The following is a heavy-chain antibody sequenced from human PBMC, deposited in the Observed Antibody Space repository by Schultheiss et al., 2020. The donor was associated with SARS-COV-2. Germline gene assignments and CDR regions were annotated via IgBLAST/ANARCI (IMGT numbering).Heavy chain of an antibody. CDR2: ISYDGSNK. V-gene: IGHV3-30*03. J-gene: IGHJ4*02. CDR1: GFTFSSYG. D-gene: IGHD2-15*01. CDR3: ARDGYCSGGSCYHFDY. Sequence: GGSLRLSCAASGFTFSSYGMHWVRQAPGKGLEWVAVISYDGSNKYYADSVKGRFTISRDNSNNALYLQMNSLRAEDTAVYYCARDGYCSGGSCYHFDYWGQGTLVTVSS.